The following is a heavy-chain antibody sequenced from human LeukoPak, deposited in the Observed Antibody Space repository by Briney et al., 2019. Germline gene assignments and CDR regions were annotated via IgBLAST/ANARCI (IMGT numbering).Heavy chain of an antibody. Sequence: ASGKVSCKASGYTFTSYGISWVRQAPGQGLEWMGWISAYNGNTNYAQKLQGRVTMTTDTSTSTAYMELRSLRSDDTAVYYCARDLKDIVVVVAAYEYFQHWGQGTLVTVSS. CDR3: ARDLKDIVVVVAAYEYFQH. CDR1: GYTFTSYG. J-gene: IGHJ1*01. V-gene: IGHV1-18*01. D-gene: IGHD2-15*01. CDR2: ISAYNGNT.